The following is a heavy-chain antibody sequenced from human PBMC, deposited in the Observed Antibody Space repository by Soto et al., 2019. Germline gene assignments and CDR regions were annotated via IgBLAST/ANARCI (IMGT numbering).Heavy chain of an antibody. D-gene: IGHD3-22*01. CDR1: GGTFRSYS. CDR2: IIPIFDIT. V-gene: IGHV1-69*01. Sequence: QVQLVQSGAEVKKPGSSVKVSCKASGGTFRSYSISWVRQAPGQGLEWMGGIIPIFDITNYAHTFQGRVTITADESTSTAYMELSSLGSDDTAVYYCASPDEGGYSSNHHYYYALDVWGQGTTVTV. J-gene: IGHJ6*02. CDR3: ASPDEGGYSSNHHYYYALDV.